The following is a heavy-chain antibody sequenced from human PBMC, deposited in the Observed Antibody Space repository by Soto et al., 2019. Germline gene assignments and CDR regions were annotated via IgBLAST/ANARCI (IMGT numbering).Heavy chain of an antibody. CDR1: CCTISPSTC. CDR2: IYHTGNT. V-gene: IGHV4-4*02. D-gene: IGHD6-19*01. Sequence: SETLFLTSAVPCCTISPSTCWSWVRQLPGKGLEWIGDIYHTGNTNYSPSLKSRVIISLDKSKNQFSLKLNSMTAADTAVYYCARGVHSSDWYPGNGMDVWGRGTTVT. J-gene: IGHJ6*02. CDR3: ARGVHSSDWYPGNGMDV.